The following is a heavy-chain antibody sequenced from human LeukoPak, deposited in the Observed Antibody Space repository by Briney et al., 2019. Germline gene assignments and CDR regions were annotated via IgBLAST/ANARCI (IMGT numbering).Heavy chain of an antibody. D-gene: IGHD1-26*01. CDR3: AGGPQYGGSYVD. CDR1: GVTFTNYE. V-gene: IGHV3-48*03. J-gene: IGHJ4*02. CDR2: ISDSGTIT. Sequence: GVLRLSCAASGVTFTNYEMAWVRQAPGMGLEWVSYISDSGTITKYVDAVKGRFTISRDNARNSVYLQMESLRVEDTALYYCAGGPQYGGSYVDWGQGTLVTVSS.